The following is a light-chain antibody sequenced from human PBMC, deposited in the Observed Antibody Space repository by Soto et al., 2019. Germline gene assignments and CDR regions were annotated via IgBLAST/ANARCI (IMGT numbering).Light chain of an antibody. V-gene: IGLV2-14*03. CDR1: NSDVGAYRP. J-gene: IGLJ1*01. Sequence: QSALTQPASVSGSPGQSITISCTGTNSDVGAYRPVSWYQHHPGKAPKLMIYDVSYRPSGVSNRFSGSQSGNTASLTISGLQPEDESDYYCSSSTTRGTRFFGTGTKVTVL. CDR2: DVS. CDR3: SSSTTRGTRF.